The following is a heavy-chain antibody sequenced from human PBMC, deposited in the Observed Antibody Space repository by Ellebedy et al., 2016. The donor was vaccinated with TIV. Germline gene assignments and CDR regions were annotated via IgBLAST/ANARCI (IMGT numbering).Heavy chain of an antibody. CDR3: ARGWSTPDS. D-gene: IGHD2-8*02. J-gene: IGHJ4*02. CDR2: IKQDGSEK. CDR1: GFTFSSYW. Sequence: GESLKISCAASGFTFSSYWMSWVRQAPGKGLEWVANIKQDGSEKYYVDSVKGRFTISRANAKNSLFLQMNSLRAEDTAVYYCARGWSTPDSWGQGTLVIVSS. V-gene: IGHV3-7*01.